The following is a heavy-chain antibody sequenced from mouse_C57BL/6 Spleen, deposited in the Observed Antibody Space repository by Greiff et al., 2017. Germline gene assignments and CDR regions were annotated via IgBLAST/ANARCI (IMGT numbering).Heavy chain of an antibody. CDR3: ASPRYYYGSSWFAY. CDR1: GYAFSSSW. Sequence: QVQLQQSGPELVKPGASVKISCKASGYAFSSSWMNWVKQRPGKGLEWIGRIYPGDGDTNYNGKFKGKATLTADKSSSTAYMQLSSLTSEDSAVYFCASPRYYYGSSWFAYWGQGTLVTVSA. V-gene: IGHV1-82*01. CDR2: IYPGDGDT. D-gene: IGHD1-1*01. J-gene: IGHJ3*01.